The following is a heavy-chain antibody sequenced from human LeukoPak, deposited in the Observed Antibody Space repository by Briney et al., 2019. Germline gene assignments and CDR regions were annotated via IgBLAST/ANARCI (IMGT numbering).Heavy chain of an antibody. V-gene: IGHV4-38-2*02. CDR2: IYHSGST. CDR1: GYSISSGYY. D-gene: IGHD1-1*01. CDR3: ARDPRTVRI. Sequence: SETLSLTCTVSGYSISSGYYWGWIRQPPGKGLEWIGSIYHSGSTYYNPSLKSRVTISVDTSKNQFSLKLSSVTAADTAVYYCARDPRTVRIWGQGTLVTVSS. J-gene: IGHJ4*02.